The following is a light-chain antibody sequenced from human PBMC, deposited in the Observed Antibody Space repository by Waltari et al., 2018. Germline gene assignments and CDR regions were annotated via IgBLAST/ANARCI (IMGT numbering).Light chain of an antibody. Sequence: EVVMTQSPLSLAVTLGQPASISCRSSQSLVQSDGNTFLNWFHQRPGQSPMRLIFKVSNRESEVPDRFSGSGSGTDFTLKISRVEAEDVGIYYCLQSSQWPYAFGQGTKLEIK. CDR2: KVS. V-gene: IGKV2-30*02. CDR1: QSLVQSDGNTF. CDR3: LQSSQWPYA. J-gene: IGKJ2*01.